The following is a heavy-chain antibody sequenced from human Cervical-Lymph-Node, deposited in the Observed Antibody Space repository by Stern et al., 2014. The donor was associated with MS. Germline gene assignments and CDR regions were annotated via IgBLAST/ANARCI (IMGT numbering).Heavy chain of an antibody. J-gene: IGHJ4*02. CDR3: ATLNIGPLGY. CDR2: IYICGNP. Sequence: EVQLVESGGGLVQPGGSLRLSCAASGFTVSNNYMTWVRQGPGMGLEWVSLIYICGNPCYSYYVNGRFPISRDNSNNTLYLQMNSLRPADSAVYYCATLNIGPLGYWGQGSLVSVSS. V-gene: IGHV3-66*02. CDR1: GFTVSNNY. D-gene: IGHD2/OR15-2a*01.